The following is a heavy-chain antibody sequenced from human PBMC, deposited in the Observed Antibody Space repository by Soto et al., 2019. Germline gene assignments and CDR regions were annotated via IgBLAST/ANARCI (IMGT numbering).Heavy chain of an antibody. CDR3: ASMPLYYYDRNGFQR. Sequence: QVQLVQSGAEVKKHGASVKVSCKASGYTFTSYGISWVRQAPGQVLEWMGWISAYTGNTNYAQKLQGRVTMTTDTSTRTAYMKLRSLRSDDTAVYYCASMPLYYYDRNGFQRWGQGTLVTVSS. D-gene: IGHD3-22*01. CDR2: ISAYTGNT. V-gene: IGHV1-18*01. J-gene: IGHJ1*01. CDR1: GYTFTSYG.